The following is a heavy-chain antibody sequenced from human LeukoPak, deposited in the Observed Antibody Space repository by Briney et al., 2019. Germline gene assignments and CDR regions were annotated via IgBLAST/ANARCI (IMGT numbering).Heavy chain of an antibody. J-gene: IGHJ3*02. D-gene: IGHD5-24*01. CDR1: VGSINGYY. CDR3: ARSGTIRLDAFDI. V-gene: IGHV4-4*09. Sequence: SETLSLTCTASVGSINGYYWSWIRQPPGKGLEWIGYIYTSGSTNYDPSLRSRVTISVDTSKNQFSLKLNSVTAADTAVYYCARSGTIRLDAFDIWGQGTMVIVSS. CDR2: IYTSGST.